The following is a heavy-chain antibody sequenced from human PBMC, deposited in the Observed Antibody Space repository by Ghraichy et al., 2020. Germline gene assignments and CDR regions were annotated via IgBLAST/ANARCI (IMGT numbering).Heavy chain of an antibody. Sequence: SETLSLTCAVYGGSFSGYYWSWIRQPPGKGLEWIGEINHSGSTNYNPSLKSRVTISVDTSKNQFSLKLSSVTAADTAVYYCARGLSRGYSSGWYRYNWFDPWGQGTLVTVSS. CDR1: GGSFSGYY. CDR2: INHSGST. J-gene: IGHJ5*02. D-gene: IGHD6-19*01. CDR3: ARGLSRGYSSGWYRYNWFDP. V-gene: IGHV4-34*01.